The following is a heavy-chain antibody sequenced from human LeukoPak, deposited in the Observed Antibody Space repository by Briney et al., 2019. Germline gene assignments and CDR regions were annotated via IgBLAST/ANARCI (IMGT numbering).Heavy chain of an antibody. CDR2: IWYDGSNK. Sequence: PGMSLRLSCAASGFTFSSYGMHWVRQAPGKGLEWVAVIWYDGSNKYYADSVKGRFTISRDNSKNTLYLQMNSLRAEDTAVYYCARDDNYYGSGSYYRSVEYWGQGTLVTVSS. J-gene: IGHJ4*02. V-gene: IGHV3-33*01. CDR3: ARDDNYYGSGSYYRSVEY. D-gene: IGHD3-10*01. CDR1: GFTFSSYG.